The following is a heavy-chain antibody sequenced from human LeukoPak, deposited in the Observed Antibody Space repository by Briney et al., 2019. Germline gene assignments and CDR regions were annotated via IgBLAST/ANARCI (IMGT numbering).Heavy chain of an antibody. Sequence: KASETLSLTCAFYGHSFSGYYWSWIRQPPGKGLEWVGETNNSENTNYNPSLKSRVTISADTSKNQFSLKLRSVTAADTAVYFCAMLRDGYPNWFAPWGQGTLVTVSS. CDR3: AMLRDGYPNWFAP. J-gene: IGHJ5*02. CDR2: TNNSENT. D-gene: IGHD6-13*01. V-gene: IGHV4-34*01. CDR1: GHSFSGYY.